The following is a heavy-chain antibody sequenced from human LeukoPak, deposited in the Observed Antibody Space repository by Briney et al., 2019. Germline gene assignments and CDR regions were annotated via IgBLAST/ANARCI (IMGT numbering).Heavy chain of an antibody. J-gene: IGHJ1*01. CDR2: INGGKGSNT. CDR3: ATSIVGLTYDEHFQH. CDR1: GFTFRSHA. D-gene: IGHD1-26*01. Sequence: PGGSLRLSCAASGFTFRSHAMSWVRQAPGKGLEWVSSINGGKGSNTYYADSVKGRFTITRDNSKNTVLLQMDSLMSEDTAVYYCATSIVGLTYDEHFQHWGQGTLVTVSS. V-gene: IGHV3-23*01.